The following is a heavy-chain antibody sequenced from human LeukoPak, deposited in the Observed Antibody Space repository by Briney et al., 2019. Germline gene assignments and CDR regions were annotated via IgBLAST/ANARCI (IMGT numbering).Heavy chain of an antibody. CDR3: ARGSSGSYQVYFDY. V-gene: IGHV3-21*01. CDR1: GFTFSSYS. J-gene: IGHJ4*02. D-gene: IGHD1-26*01. Sequence: PGGSLRLSCAASGFTFSSYSMNWVRQAPGKGLDGVSPISSSSSYIYYADSVKGRFTISRDNAKNSLYLQMNSLRAEDTAVYYCARGSSGSYQVYFDYWGQGTLVTVSS. CDR2: ISSSSSYI.